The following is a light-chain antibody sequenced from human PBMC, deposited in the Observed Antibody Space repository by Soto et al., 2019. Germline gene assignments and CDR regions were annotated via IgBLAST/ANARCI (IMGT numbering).Light chain of an antibody. V-gene: IGKV3D-15*01. CDR2: DAS. CDR1: QSISTN. J-gene: IGKJ4*01. CDR3: QQYNNWPLT. Sequence: ETVMTQTPATLSVSPGDRATLSCRASQSISTNLAWYQQKPGQAPRLLIYDASTRATGIPARFSGSGSGTEFTLTISSLLSEDFAVYSCQQYNNWPLTFGRGTKVEIK.